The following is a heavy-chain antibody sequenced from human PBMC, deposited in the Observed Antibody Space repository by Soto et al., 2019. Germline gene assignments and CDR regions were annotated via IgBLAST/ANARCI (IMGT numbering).Heavy chain of an antibody. Sequence: PSETLSLTCAISGGSISSGGYSWSWIRQPPGKGLEWIGYIYHSGSTYYNPSLKSRVTISVDRSKNQFSLKLSSVTAADTAVYYCARVATARDYYYYCGMDVWGQGTTVTVSS. V-gene: IGHV4-30-2*01. D-gene: IGHD5-18*01. CDR1: GGSISSGGYS. CDR2: IYHSGST. CDR3: ARVATARDYYYYCGMDV. J-gene: IGHJ6*02.